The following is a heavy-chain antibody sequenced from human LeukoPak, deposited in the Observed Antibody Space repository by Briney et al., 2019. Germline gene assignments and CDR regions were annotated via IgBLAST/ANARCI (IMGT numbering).Heavy chain of an antibody. CDR2: IKQDGSEK. CDR1: GFTFSSYW. J-gene: IGHJ4*02. CDR3: ARDTATTVTKGSHYFDY. D-gene: IGHD4-17*01. Sequence: PGGSLRLSCAASGFTFSSYWMTWVRQAPGKGLEWVANIKQDGSEKYYVSSVKGRFTISTDNAKNSLYLQMNSLRAEDTAVYYCARDTATTVTKGSHYFDYWGQGTLVTVSS. V-gene: IGHV3-7*01.